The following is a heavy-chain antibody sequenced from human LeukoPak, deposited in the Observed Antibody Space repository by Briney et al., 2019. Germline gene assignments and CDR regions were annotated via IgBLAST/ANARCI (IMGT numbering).Heavy chain of an antibody. CDR3: ARDRNLDS. Sequence: GGSLRLSCAASGFTFNRYAIHWVRQAPHEGLEWVAFISYDGSNKYFADSVKGRFTISRDNSKNTVYLQMDSLRAEDTAVYYCARDRNLDSWGQGTLVTVSS. V-gene: IGHV3-30-3*01. CDR2: ISYDGSNK. J-gene: IGHJ4*02. CDR1: GFTFNRYA.